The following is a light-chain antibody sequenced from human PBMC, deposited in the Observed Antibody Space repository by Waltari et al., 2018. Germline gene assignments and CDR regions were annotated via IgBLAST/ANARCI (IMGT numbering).Light chain of an antibody. V-gene: IGLV3-1*01. CDR3: QAWDSSTYV. Sequence: SYELTQPPSVSVSPGQTASIPCSGDKLGDKYAYWYQQKPGQSPVRVIYQDTKRPSGIPERFSGSNSGNTATLTISGTQAMDEADYYCQAWDSSTYVFGTGTKVTVL. CDR2: QDT. J-gene: IGLJ1*01. CDR1: KLGDKY.